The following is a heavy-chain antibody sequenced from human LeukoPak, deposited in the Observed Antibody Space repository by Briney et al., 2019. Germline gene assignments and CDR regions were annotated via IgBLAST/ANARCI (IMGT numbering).Heavy chain of an antibody. D-gene: IGHD3-22*01. CDR1: GLRFSTSR. J-gene: IGHJ4*02. CDR2: SGTSGDT. CDR3: ATKTPGNYPYDY. V-gene: IGHV3-23*01. Sequence: GGFLILCCAASGLRFSTSRMYWCRLAPGKQLEWVSTSGTSGDTYYADSVKGRFTISKDNSKSTLSLQMANLRVEDTAVYYCATKTPGNYPYDYWGQGTLVTVSP.